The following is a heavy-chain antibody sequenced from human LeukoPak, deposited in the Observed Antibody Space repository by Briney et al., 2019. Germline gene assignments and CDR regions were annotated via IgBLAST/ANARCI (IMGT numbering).Heavy chain of an antibody. J-gene: IGHJ6*02. D-gene: IGHD1-26*01. V-gene: IGHV3-30*02. CDR2: IRYDGSNK. CDR3: ARGRAYSGSYYYYYGMDV. Sequence: GGSLRLSCAASGFTFSSYGMHWVRQAPGKGLEWVAFIRYDGSNKYYADSVKGRFTISRDNSKNTLYLQMNSLRAEDTTVYYCARGRAYSGSYYYYYGMDVWGQGTTVTVSS. CDR1: GFTFSSYG.